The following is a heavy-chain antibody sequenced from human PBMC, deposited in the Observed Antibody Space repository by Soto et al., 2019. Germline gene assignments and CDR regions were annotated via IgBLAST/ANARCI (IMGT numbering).Heavy chain of an antibody. J-gene: IGHJ4*02. CDR3: TRETTVTSSLFDY. CDR1: GFTFSRYW. D-gene: IGHD4-17*01. V-gene: IGHV3-74*01. Sequence: GGSLRLSCAASGFTFSRYWMHWVRQAPGKGLVWVSRMNSDGSITTFADSVKGRFTISRDNAKNTLYLQLNSLGAEDTAVYYCTRETTVTSSLFDYWGQGTLVTVSS. CDR2: MNSDGSIT.